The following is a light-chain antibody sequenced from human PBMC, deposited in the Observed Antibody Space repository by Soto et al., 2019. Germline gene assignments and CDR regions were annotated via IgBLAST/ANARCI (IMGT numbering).Light chain of an antibody. Sequence: QSALTQPASVSGSPGQSITISCTGTSSDVGGYNYVSWYQQHPGKAPKLMIYDVSNRPSGVSNRFSGSKSGNTASLTISGLQAEDEADYYCISYTRSTPLYLFGTGTKLTVL. CDR3: ISYTRSTPLYL. CDR1: SSDVGGYNY. CDR2: DVS. V-gene: IGLV2-14*01. J-gene: IGLJ1*01.